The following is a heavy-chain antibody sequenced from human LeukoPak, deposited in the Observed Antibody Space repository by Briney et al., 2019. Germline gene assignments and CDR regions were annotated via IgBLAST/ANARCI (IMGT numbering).Heavy chain of an antibody. Sequence: GGSLRLSXAASGFTFSSYWMYWVRQVPGKGLVWVSRINSDGSSTNYADSVKGRFTISRDNAKNTLYLQMNSLRAEDTAVYYCAREYTVPDYFDSWGPGALVTVSS. J-gene: IGHJ4*02. CDR1: GFTFSSYW. CDR2: INSDGSST. V-gene: IGHV3-74*01. CDR3: AREYTVPDYFDS. D-gene: IGHD2-2*02.